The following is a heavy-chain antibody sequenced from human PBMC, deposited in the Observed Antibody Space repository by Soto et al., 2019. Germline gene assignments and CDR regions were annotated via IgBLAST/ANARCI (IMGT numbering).Heavy chain of an antibody. D-gene: IGHD6-19*01. CDR2: IYHSGST. Sequence: PSETLSLTCAVSGGSISSSNWWSWVRQPPGKGLEWIGEIYHSGSTNYNPSLKSRVTISVDKSKNQFSLKLSSVTAADTAVYYCARVSGKWAIAVAGTGIFEIWGQGTMVIVSS. V-gene: IGHV4-4*02. J-gene: IGHJ3*02. CDR3: ARVSGKWAIAVAGTGIFEI. CDR1: GGSISSSNW.